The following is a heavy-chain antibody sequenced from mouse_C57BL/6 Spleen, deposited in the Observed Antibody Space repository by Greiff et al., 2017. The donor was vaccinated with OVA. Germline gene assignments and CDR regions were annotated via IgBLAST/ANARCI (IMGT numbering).Heavy chain of an antibody. J-gene: IGHJ1*03. D-gene: IGHD1-1*01. CDR2: INPNYGTT. CDR1: GYSFTDYN. V-gene: IGHV1-39*01. Sequence: EVQLVESGPELVKPGASVKISCKASGYSFTDYNMNWVKQSNGKSLEWIGVINPNYGTTSYNQKFKGKATLTVDQSSSTAYMQLNSLTSEDSAVYYCAREIITTVVARYFDVWGTGTTVTVSS. CDR3: AREIITTVVARYFDV.